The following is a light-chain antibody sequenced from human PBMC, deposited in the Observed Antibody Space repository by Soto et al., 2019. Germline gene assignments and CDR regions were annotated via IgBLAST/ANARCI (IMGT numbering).Light chain of an antibody. CDR3: SSYTTSNTRQIV. CDR1: SSDVGGYNY. CDR2: DVS. J-gene: IGLJ1*01. V-gene: IGLV2-14*03. Sequence: QSVLTQPASVSGSPGRSITISCTGTSSDVGGYNYVSWYQNHPGKAPKLLIYDVSNRPSGVSNRFSGSKSDNTASLTISGLQPEDEADYYCSSYTTSNTRQIVFGTGTKVTVL.